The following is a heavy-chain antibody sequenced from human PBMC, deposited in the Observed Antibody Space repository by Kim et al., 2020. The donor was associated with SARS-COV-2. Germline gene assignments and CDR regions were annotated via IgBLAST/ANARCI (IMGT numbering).Heavy chain of an antibody. V-gene: IGHV4-39*01. Sequence: SQTLSLTCTVSGGSISSSSYYWGWIRQPPGKGLEWIGSIYYSGSTYYNPSLKSRVTISVDTSKNQFSLKLSSVTAADTAVYYCARRITIFGVVIRGYYFDYWGQGTLVTVSS. J-gene: IGHJ4*02. CDR3: ARRITIFGVVIRGYYFDY. D-gene: IGHD3-3*01. CDR2: IYYSGST. CDR1: GGSISSSSYY.